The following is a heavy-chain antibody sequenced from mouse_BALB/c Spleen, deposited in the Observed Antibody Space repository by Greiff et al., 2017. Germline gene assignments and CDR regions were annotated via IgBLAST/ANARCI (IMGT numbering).Heavy chain of an antibody. CDR2: INPSNGRT. V-gene: IGHV1S81*02. CDR3: ARKDSYGGYFPMDY. CDR1: GYTFTSYW. D-gene: IGHD1-1*02. Sequence: QVQLQQPGAELVKPGASVKLSCKASGYTFTSYWMHWVKQRPGQGLEWIGEINPSNGRTNYNEKFKSKATLTVDKSSSTAYMQLSSLTSEDSAVYYCARKDSYGGYFPMDYWGQGTSVTVSS. J-gene: IGHJ4*01.